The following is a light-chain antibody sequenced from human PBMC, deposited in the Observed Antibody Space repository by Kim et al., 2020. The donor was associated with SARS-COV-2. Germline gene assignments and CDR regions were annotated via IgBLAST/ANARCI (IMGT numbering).Light chain of an antibody. CDR2: ATS. J-gene: IGKJ4*01. CDR1: LGIINS. Sequence: VGDTLSLTCRASLGIINSIACYQKKPGKAPQLLLSATSTLGRVVPSKFSGSVSGTTYTLTISSLQPEDFGTYYCQQYYSHPLTFGGETKVAIK. CDR3: QQYYSHPLT. V-gene: IGKV1-NL1*01.